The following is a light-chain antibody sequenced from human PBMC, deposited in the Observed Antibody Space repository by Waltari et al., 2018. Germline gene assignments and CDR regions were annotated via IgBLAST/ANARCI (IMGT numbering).Light chain of an antibody. V-gene: IGLV4-69*01. CDR3: QTGGFGIWV. CDR2: VNSDGSH. Sequence: QLMLTQSPSASASLGASVKLTCTLSSGPSSYSIAWHQQHPEKGPRYLMKVNSDGSHSKGDGIPDRFSGSSSGTERYLSISSLQSEDEADYYCQTGGFGIWVFGGGTKLTVL. CDR1: SGPSSYS. J-gene: IGLJ3*02.